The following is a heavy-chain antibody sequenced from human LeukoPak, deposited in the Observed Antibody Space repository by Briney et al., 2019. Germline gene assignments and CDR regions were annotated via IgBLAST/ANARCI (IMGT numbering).Heavy chain of an antibody. CDR3: RGGDY. J-gene: IGHJ4*02. V-gene: IGHV3-53*05. D-gene: IGHD3-10*01. CDR2: IYGGGDT. Sequence: QPGGSLRLSCAASGFTVPDNYMNWVRQSSGKGLEWVSVIYGGGDTNYADSVKGRFIISRDTSKNTVYLQMGSLRAEDMAVYYCRGGDYWGQGTLVTVSS. CDR1: GFTVPDNY.